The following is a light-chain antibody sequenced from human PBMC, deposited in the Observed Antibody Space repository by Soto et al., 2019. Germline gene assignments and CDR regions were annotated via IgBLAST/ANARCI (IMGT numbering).Light chain of an antibody. CDR1: SSNIGAGYD. Sequence: QSALTQPPSVSGAPGQRVTISCTGSSSNIGAGYDVHWYQQLPGTAPKLLIYGNSNRPSGVPDRFSGSKSGTSASLAITGLQAEDEADYYCQSYDSSLSGWVFGGGIKLTVL. CDR3: QSYDSSLSGWV. J-gene: IGLJ3*02. CDR2: GNS. V-gene: IGLV1-40*01.